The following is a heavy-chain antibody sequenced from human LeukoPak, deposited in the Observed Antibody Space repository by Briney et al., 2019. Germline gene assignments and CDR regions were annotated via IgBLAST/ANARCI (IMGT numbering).Heavy chain of an antibody. J-gene: IGHJ4*02. CDR3: ARDRSGADY. D-gene: IGHD3-10*01. Sequence: SETLSLTRIVSLGSLSTYYWCWIGQPAGEGLEWIGRIYTSGSTKYNPSLKSRVTISVDKSKNQFSLKLTSVTAADTAMYYCARDRSGADYWGQGTLVTVS. CDR2: IYTSGST. CDR1: LGSLSTYY. V-gene: IGHV4-4*07.